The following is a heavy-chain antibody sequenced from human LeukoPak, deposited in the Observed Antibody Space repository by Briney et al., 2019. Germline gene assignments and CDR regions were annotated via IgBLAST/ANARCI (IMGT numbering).Heavy chain of an antibody. Sequence: PGGSLRLSCAASGFTFSSYNMNWVRQAPGKGLEWVSAISGSGGSTYYADSVKGRFTISRDNAKNSLYLQMNSLRAEDTAVYYCARGFADFVWGSYPSSYWGQGILVTVSS. CDR2: ISGSGGST. CDR3: ARGFADFVWGSYPSSY. V-gene: IGHV3-21*01. J-gene: IGHJ4*02. D-gene: IGHD3-16*02. CDR1: GFTFSSYN.